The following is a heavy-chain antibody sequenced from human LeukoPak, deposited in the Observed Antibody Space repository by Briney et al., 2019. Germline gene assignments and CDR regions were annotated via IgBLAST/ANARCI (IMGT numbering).Heavy chain of an antibody. Sequence: GESLKISCKGSGYSFTSYWISWVRQMPGKGLEWMGRIDPSDSYTNYSPSFQGHVTISADKSISTAYLQWGSLKASDTAMYYCARVWFGELYMDYWGQGTLVTVSS. CDR3: ARVWFGELYMDY. CDR1: GYSFTSYW. D-gene: IGHD3-10*01. J-gene: IGHJ4*02. V-gene: IGHV5-10-1*01. CDR2: IDPSDSYT.